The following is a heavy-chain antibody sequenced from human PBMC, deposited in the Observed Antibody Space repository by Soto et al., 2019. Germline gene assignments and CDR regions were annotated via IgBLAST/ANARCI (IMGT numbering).Heavy chain of an antibody. V-gene: IGHV1-3*01. CDR1: GYTFTSYA. J-gene: IGHJ4*02. CDR2: INAGNGNT. CDR3: ARVQEMATSYYFDY. D-gene: IGHD5-12*01. Sequence: ASVKVSCKASGYTFTSYAMHWVRQAPGQRLEWMGWINAGNGNTKYSQKFQGRVTITRDTSASTAYMELSSLRSEDTAVYYCARVQEMATSYYFDYWGQGTLVTVSS.